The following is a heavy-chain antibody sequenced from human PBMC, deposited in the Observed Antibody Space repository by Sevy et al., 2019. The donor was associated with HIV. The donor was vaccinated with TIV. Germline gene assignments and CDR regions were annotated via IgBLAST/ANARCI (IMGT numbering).Heavy chain of an antibody. CDR2: ISTYNSIR. D-gene: IGHD6-19*01. Sequence: ASVKVSCKASGYTFTSYGISWVRQAPGQGLEWMGRISTYNSIRNSAQKFQDRVTMTTDTSTSTAYMELRSLRSDDTAAYYCARSTQVAGRNNWFDPWGQGTLVTVSS. CDR1: GYTFTSYG. J-gene: IGHJ5*02. CDR3: ARSTQVAGRNNWFDP. V-gene: IGHV1-18*01.